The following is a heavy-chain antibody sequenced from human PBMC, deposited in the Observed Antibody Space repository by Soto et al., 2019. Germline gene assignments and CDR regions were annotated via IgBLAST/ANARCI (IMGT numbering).Heavy chain of an antibody. Sequence: EVQLVESGGGLVQPVGSLRLSCAASAFTFSSYWMHWVRQAPGKGLVWVSRINPDATRIYYADSVKGRFTISRDNARITQYLPINSLRGEDTALYYCATAGSYRFDYWGQGTLVTVSS. D-gene: IGHD3-16*02. CDR2: INPDATRI. V-gene: IGHV3-74*01. CDR3: ATAGSYRFDY. J-gene: IGHJ4*02. CDR1: AFTFSSYW.